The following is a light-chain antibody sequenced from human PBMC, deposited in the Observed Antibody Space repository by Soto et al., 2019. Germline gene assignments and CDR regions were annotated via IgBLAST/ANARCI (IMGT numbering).Light chain of an antibody. CDR3: SSFTGTSGLIL. CDR1: SSDVGGYDY. Sequence: QSVVTQPASVSGSPGQSITISCTGTSSDVGGYDYVSWYQQYPGKAPRLIIYEVSSRPSGVSNRFSGSKSGNTASLTISGRRAEDERDYFCSSFTGTSGLILFGGGTKLTVL. CDR2: EVS. V-gene: IGLV2-14*01. J-gene: IGLJ2*01.